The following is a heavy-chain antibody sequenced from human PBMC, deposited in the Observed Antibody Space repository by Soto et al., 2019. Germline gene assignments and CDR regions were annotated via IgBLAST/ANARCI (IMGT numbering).Heavy chain of an antibody. V-gene: IGHV3-9*01. CDR2: IRWSSGGI. CDR3: AKDDSYASDY. Sequence: EVQLVESGGGLVQPGRSLRLSCVGSGYMFEDYAMHWLRQAPGQGLEWVSSIRWSSGGIDYADSVTGRFTISRGNAKDSVYLQMNSLKPDDTAVYYYAKDDSYASDYWGQGTLVIVSS. D-gene: IGHD2-2*01. CDR1: GYMFEDYA. J-gene: IGHJ4*02.